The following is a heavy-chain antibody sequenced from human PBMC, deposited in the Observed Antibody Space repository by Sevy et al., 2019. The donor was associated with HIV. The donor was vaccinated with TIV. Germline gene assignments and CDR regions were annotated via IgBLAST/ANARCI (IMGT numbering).Heavy chain of an antibody. D-gene: IGHD6-19*01. V-gene: IGHV4-39*01. J-gene: IGHJ4*02. Sequence: SETLSLTCTVSGGSIYSSSFFWGWIRQSPGKGLEWIGSIYSSGTTYYNPSLKSRLSMSVNTSKNQLSLNLNSVTAADTAMYFCTRHLGLGPVASDYWGPGTLVTVSS. CDR2: IYSSGTT. CDR3: TRHLGLGPVASDY. CDR1: GGSIYSSSFF.